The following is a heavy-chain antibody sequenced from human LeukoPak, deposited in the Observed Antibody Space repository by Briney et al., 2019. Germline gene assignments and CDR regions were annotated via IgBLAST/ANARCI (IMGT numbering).Heavy chain of an antibody. Sequence: PGGSLRLSCAASGFTFSGYSMSWIRQAPGKGLEWVSHISTSTTYTIYSDSVKGRFTISRDNAERSLFLQMNSLRGEDSAVYYCARGRIYGSGSYTLFDYWGQGTLVTVSS. J-gene: IGHJ4*02. CDR1: GFTFSGYS. D-gene: IGHD3-10*01. V-gene: IGHV3-11*03. CDR3: ARGRIYGSGSYTLFDY. CDR2: ISTSTTYT.